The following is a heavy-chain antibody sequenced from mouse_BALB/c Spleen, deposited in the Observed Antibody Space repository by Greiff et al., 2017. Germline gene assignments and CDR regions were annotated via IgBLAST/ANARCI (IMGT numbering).Heavy chain of an antibody. CDR3: AQGGYYGSSYFDY. Sequence: VQRVESGPSLVQPSQSLSITCTVSGFSLTSYGVHWVRQSPGKGLEWLGVIWRGGSTDYNAAFMSRLSITKDNSKSQVFFKMNSLQADDTAIYYCAQGGYYGSSYFDYWGQGTTLTVSS. CDR2: IWRGGST. J-gene: IGHJ2*01. V-gene: IGHV2-5-1*01. D-gene: IGHD1-1*01. CDR1: GFSLTSYG.